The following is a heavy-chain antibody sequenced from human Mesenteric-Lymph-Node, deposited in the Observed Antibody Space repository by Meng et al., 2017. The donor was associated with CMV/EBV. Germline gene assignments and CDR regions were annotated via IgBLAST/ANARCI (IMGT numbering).Heavy chain of an antibody. J-gene: IGHJ6*02. CDR3: ARGLNGLAYYYGMDV. CDR1: GFTFSSYV. Sequence: GGSLRLSCAASGFTFSSYVMSWVRQAPGKGLEWVSSISSSSSYIYYADSVKGRFTISRDNAKNSLYLQMNSLRAEDTAVYYCARGLNGLAYYYGMDVWGQGTTVTVSS. V-gene: IGHV3-21*01. CDR2: ISSSSSYI. D-gene: IGHD3/OR15-3a*01.